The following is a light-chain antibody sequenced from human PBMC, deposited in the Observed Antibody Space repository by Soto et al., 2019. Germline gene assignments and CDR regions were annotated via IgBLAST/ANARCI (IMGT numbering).Light chain of an antibody. J-gene: IGLJ2*01. CDR2: DVS. CDR3: SSYTSSNTLVG. CDR1: SSDVGGYDY. Sequence: QSVLTQPASVSGSPGQSITISCTGTSSDVGGYDYVSWYQQHPGKAPKLMIYDVSNRPSGVSNRFSGSKSGNTASLTISGLQAEDEADYYCSSYTSSNTLVGFGGGTQLTVL. V-gene: IGLV2-14*03.